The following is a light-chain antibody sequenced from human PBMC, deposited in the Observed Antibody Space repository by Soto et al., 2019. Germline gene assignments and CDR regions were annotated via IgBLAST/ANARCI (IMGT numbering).Light chain of an antibody. CDR3: CSYAGSNYLV. CDR1: SSDVGGYNY. V-gene: IGLV2-11*01. J-gene: IGLJ2*01. CDR2: DVD. Sequence: QSALTQPRSVSGAPGQSVTISCTGTSSDVGGYNYVSWYQQYPGKAPKLMMYDVDNRPSGVPDRFSGSKSGTTASLTISGLQAEGEADYYCCSYAGSNYLVFGGGTKLTVL.